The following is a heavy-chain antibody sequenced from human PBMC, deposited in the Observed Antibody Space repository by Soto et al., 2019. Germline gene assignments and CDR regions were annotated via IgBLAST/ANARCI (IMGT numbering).Heavy chain of an antibody. Sequence: GGSLRLSCAASGFTFSSYAMSWVRQAPGKGLEWVSAISGSGGSTYYADSVKGRFTIARDNSQNTLYLQMNSLRAEDTAVYHCAKASSSPPNWFDPWGQGTLVTVSS. J-gene: IGHJ5*02. V-gene: IGHV3-23*01. D-gene: IGHD2-15*01. CDR1: GFTFSSYA. CDR2: ISGSGGST. CDR3: AKASSSPPNWFDP.